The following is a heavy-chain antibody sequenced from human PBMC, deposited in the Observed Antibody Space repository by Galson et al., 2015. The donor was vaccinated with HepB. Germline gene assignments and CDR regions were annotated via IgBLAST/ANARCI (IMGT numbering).Heavy chain of an antibody. D-gene: IGHD3-16*02. V-gene: IGHV4-34*01. Sequence: SETLSLTCAVYGTSFSGSSWTWIRQAPGKGLEWIGQSDHRGSATYNPSLKSRVTMSVDTSKNQVSLRLRSATAADTAIYYCARVGIIYSFYSDGYGHRAARGVADLWGQGTQVTVSS. CDR2: SDHRGSA. CDR1: GTSFSGSS. J-gene: IGHJ4*02. CDR3: ARVGIIYSFYSDGYGHRAARGVADL.